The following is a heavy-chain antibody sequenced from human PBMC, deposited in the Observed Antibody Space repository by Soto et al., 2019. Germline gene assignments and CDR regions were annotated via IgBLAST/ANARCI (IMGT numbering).Heavy chain of an antibody. CDR3: ARDSGDYGDSNWFDP. CDR1: GYTFTSYG. V-gene: IGHV1-18*01. CDR2: ISAYNGNT. J-gene: IGHJ5*02. D-gene: IGHD4-17*01. Sequence: QVQLVQSGAEVKKPGASVKVSCKASGYTFTSYGISWVRQAPGQGLEWMGWISAYNGNTNYARKLQGRVTMTTDTSTSTAYMELRSLRSDDTAVDYCARDSGDYGDSNWFDPWGQGTLVTDSS.